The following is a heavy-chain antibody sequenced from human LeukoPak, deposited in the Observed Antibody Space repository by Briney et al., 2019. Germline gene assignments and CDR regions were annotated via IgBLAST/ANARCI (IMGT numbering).Heavy chain of an antibody. CDR1: GGSISSGDFY. V-gene: IGHV4-31*03. CDR3: ARAPGAFDI. Sequence: SQTLSLTCTVSGGSISSGDFYWSWVRQHPEKGLEWIGYIYYSGTAYYNPSLKSRVTMSVDTSKNQFSLKLDSVTAADTAVYYCARAPGAFDIWGQGTMVTVSS. CDR2: IYYSGTA. J-gene: IGHJ3*02.